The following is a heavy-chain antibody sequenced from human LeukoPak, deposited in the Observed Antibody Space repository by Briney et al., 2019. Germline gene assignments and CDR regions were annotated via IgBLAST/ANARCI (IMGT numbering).Heavy chain of an antibody. Sequence: GGSLRLSCAASGFTFSSYAMSWVRQAPGKGLEWVSAISGSGGSTYYADSVKGRFTISSDNAKNSLYLQMNSLRAEDTAVYYCARVSCSSTSCPSQVDYWGQGTLVTVSS. J-gene: IGHJ4*02. D-gene: IGHD2-2*01. V-gene: IGHV3-23*01. CDR2: ISGSGGST. CDR1: GFTFSSYA. CDR3: ARVSCSSTSCPSQVDY.